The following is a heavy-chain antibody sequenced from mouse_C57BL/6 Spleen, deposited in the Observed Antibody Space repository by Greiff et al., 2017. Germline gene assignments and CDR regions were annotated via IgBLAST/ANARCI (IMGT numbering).Heavy chain of an antibody. CDR3: ARDPGLLRDYYAMDY. CDR2: ISDGGSYT. V-gene: IGHV5-4*01. Sequence: DVHLVESGGGLVKPGGSLKLSCAASGFTFSSYAMSWVRQTPEKRLEWVATISDGGSYTYYPDNVKGRFTISRDNAKNNLYLQMSHLKSEDTAMYYCARDPGLLRDYYAMDYWGQGTSVTVSS. CDR1: GFTFSSYA. D-gene: IGHD2-3*01. J-gene: IGHJ4*01.